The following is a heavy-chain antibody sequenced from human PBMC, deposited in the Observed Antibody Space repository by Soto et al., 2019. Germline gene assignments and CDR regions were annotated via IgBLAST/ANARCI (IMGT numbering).Heavy chain of an antibody. CDR1: GFTFSSYA. J-gene: IGHJ5*02. CDR2: ISGSGGST. CDR3: AKDQKRSIAVADPSFDP. D-gene: IGHD6-19*01. Sequence: PGGSLRLSCAASGFTFSSYAMSWVRQAPGKGLEWVSAISGSGGSTYYADSVKGRFTISRDNSKNTLYLQMNSLRAEDTAVYYCAKDQKRSIAVADPSFDPWGQGTLVTVSS. V-gene: IGHV3-23*01.